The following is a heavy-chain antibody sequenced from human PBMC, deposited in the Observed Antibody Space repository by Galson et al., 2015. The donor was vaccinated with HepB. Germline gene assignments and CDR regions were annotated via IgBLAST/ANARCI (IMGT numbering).Heavy chain of an antibody. CDR3: VREVQPDYYYYGMDI. CDR1: GYTFTSYG. J-gene: IGHJ6*02. D-gene: IGHD1-14*01. CDR2: ISTYSDRK. Sequence: SVKVSCKASGYTFTSYGLSWVRQAPGQGLEWMGWISTYSDRKTYAQKFQDRVTMTTHTPTTTAYMELTSLRSDDTAVYYCVREVQPDYYYYGMDIWGQGTTVTVSS. V-gene: IGHV1-18*01.